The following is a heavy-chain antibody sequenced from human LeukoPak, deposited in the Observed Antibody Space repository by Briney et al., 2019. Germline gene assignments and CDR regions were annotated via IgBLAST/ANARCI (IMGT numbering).Heavy chain of an antibody. CDR2: IYYSGTT. CDR1: GGSISSYY. Sequence: SETLSLTCSVSGGSISSYYWSWIRQPPGKGLEWIGFIYYSGTTTYNSSLQSRVTISLDTSRNQFSLKLSSVTAADTAAYYCARSYSSTGYYYYGMDVWGQGTAVTVSS. J-gene: IGHJ6*02. D-gene: IGHD2-2*01. CDR3: ARSYSSTGYYYYGMDV. V-gene: IGHV4-59*08.